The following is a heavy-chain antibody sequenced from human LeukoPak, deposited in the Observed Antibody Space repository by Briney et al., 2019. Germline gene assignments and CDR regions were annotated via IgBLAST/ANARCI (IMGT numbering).Heavy chain of an antibody. J-gene: IGHJ5*02. CDR2: IYTSGNT. V-gene: IGHV4-4*07. D-gene: IGHD4-17*01. CDR3: ASDTETFDP. Sequence: MASETLSLTCTVSGVSISSYYWSWIRQPAGKGLEWIGRIYTSGNTNYNPSLKSRVTMSVDTSKNQFSLRLSSVAAADTAVYYCASDTETFDPWSQGTLVTVSS. CDR1: GVSISSYY.